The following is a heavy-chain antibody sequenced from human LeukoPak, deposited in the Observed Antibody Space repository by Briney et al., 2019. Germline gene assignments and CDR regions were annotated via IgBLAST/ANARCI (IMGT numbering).Heavy chain of an antibody. CDR3: ARDRVVTAWFDY. V-gene: IGHV4-39*07. D-gene: IGHD2-21*02. Sequence: SETLSLTCAVSGGSISSSSYYWGWIRQPPGKGLEWIGSIYYSGSTYYNPSLKSRVTISVDTSKNQFSLKLSSVTAADTAVYYCARDRVVTAWFDYWGQGTLVTVSS. CDR1: GGSISSSSYY. CDR2: IYYSGST. J-gene: IGHJ4*02.